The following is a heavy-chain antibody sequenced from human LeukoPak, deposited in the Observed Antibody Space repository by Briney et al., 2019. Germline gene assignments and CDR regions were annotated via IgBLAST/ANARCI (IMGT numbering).Heavy chain of an antibody. CDR3: ARVDYVWGTYRYTCDY. D-gene: IGHD3-16*02. CDR1: GFTFGSYC. Sequence: GESLRLSCAASGFTFGSYCMSWVRQAPGKGLEWVANINEDGSVKYYVDSVKGRFTISRDNAKKSLSLHMNNLRAEDTAVYYCARVDYVWGTYRYTCDYWGQGTLVTVSS. J-gene: IGHJ4*02. V-gene: IGHV3-7*01. CDR2: INEDGSVK.